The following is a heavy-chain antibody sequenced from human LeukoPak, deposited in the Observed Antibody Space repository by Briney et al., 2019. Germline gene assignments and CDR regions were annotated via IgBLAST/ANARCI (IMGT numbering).Heavy chain of an antibody. Sequence: SETLSLTCAVYGGSFSGYYWSWIRQPPGKGLEWIGEINHSGNTNYNPSLKSRVTISVDTSKNQFSLKLSSVTAADTAVYYCARGRRYYDSSGYYYFDYWGQGTLVTVSS. J-gene: IGHJ4*02. V-gene: IGHV4-34*01. CDR3: ARGRRYYDSSGYYYFDY. D-gene: IGHD3-22*01. CDR1: GGSFSGYY. CDR2: INHSGNT.